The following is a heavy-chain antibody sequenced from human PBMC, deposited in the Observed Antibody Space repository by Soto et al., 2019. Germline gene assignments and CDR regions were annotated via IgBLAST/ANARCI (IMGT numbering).Heavy chain of an antibody. Sequence: SWTLSLTSTVSSGSVNIGSYYWSWIQQPPGKGLEWIGYIYYSGSTNYNPSLKSRVTISVDTSKNQFSLKLSSVTAADTAVYYCARNSWSGYSYGVDYWGQGTLVTVYS. J-gene: IGHJ4*02. CDR1: SGSVNIGSYY. V-gene: IGHV4-61*01. CDR2: IYYSGST. CDR3: ARNSWSGYSYGVDY. D-gene: IGHD5-18*01.